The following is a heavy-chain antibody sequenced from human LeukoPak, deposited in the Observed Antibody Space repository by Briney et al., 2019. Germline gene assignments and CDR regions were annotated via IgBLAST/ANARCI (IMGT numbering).Heavy chain of an antibody. D-gene: IGHD2-15*01. Sequence: PSETLSLTCTVSGGSISSSDYNWVWIRQPPGKGLEWIGSIHYLGNTYYTPSLKTRVTISVDTSNNQFSLRLSSVTAADTAVYYCARRSCSGSSCYFFDYWGQGTLVTVSS. J-gene: IGHJ4*02. CDR3: ARRSCSGSSCYFFDY. V-gene: IGHV4-39*01. CDR1: GGSISSSDYN. CDR2: IHYLGNT.